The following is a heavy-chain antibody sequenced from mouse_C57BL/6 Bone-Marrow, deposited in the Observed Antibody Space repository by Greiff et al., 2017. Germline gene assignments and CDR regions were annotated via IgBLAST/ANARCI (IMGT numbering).Heavy chain of an antibody. CDR1: GFSLSTFGMG. V-gene: IGHV8-8*01. J-gene: IGHJ4*01. CDR2: IWWDDDK. Sequence: QVTLKVSGPGILQPSQTLSLTCSFSGFSLSTFGMGVGWNRQPSGKGLEWLAHIWWDDDKYYNPALKSRLTISKDTSRTQVVLTFANVDTAATDTYSGSQIHLRCLYAMEYWGQGTSVTVSS. CDR3: SQIHLRCLYAMEY. D-gene: IGHD2-1*01.